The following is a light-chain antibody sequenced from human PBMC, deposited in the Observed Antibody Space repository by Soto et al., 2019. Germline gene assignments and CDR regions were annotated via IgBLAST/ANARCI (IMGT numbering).Light chain of an antibody. CDR2: GAS. CDR3: QQRYSPLLT. J-gene: IGKJ4*01. CDR1: QSIASF. V-gene: IGKV1-39*01. Sequence: DIQMTQSPSSLSASVGDRVTITCRASQSIASFLNCLQLKPGKAPKVLIYGASTLQSGVPSRFSGSGCGTDFTLTIRTLQPEDSAIYFCQQRYSPLLTFGGGTRLDIK.